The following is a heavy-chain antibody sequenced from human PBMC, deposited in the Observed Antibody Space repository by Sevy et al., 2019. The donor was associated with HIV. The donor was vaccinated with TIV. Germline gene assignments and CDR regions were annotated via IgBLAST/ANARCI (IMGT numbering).Heavy chain of an antibody. J-gene: IGHJ6*02. CDR3: TSLTVSYYYYGMDV. CDR2: IRSKANSHAT. V-gene: IGHV3-73*01. Sequence: GGSLRLSCAASGFTFSGSAMHWVRQASGKGLEWVGRIRSKANSHATAYAASVKGRFTISRDDSKNTAYLQMNSLKTEDTAVYYCTSLTVSYYYYGMDVWGQGTTVTVSS. CDR1: GFTFSGSA. D-gene: IGHD4-17*01.